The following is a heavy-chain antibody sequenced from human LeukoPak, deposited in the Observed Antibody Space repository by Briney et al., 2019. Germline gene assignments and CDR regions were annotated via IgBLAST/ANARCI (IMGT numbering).Heavy chain of an antibody. Sequence: ASVRVSCKASGYTFTGYYMHWVRQAPGQGLEWMGWINPNSGGTNYAQKFQGGVTMTRDTSISTAYMELSRLRSDDTAVYYCAREDSGGSYCFFSWGQGTLVTVSS. CDR3: AREDSGGSYCFFS. J-gene: IGHJ5*02. CDR1: GYTFTGYY. CDR2: INPNSGGT. V-gene: IGHV1-2*02. D-gene: IGHD1-26*01.